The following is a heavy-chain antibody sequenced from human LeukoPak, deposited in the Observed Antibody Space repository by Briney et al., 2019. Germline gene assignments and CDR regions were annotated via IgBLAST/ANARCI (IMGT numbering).Heavy chain of an antibody. V-gene: IGHV3-23*01. D-gene: IGHD5-12*01. CDR1: GFAFSGYA. Sequence: GGSLRLSCAASGFAFSGYAMSWVRQAPGKGLEWVSAISGSGGSTYYADSVKGRFTISRDNSKNTLYLQMNSLRAEDTAVYYCAKGVVATGSQFDYWGQGTLVTVSS. J-gene: IGHJ4*02. CDR2: ISGSGGST. CDR3: AKGVVATGSQFDY.